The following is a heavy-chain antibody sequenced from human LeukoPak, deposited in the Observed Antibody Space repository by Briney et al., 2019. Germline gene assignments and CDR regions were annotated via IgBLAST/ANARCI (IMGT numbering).Heavy chain of an antibody. CDR1: GGTFSSYA. CDR3: AMVMTGWRYYYMDV. CDR2: IIPIFGTA. D-gene: IGHD3-22*01. Sequence: GASVKVSCKASGGTFSSYAISWVRQAPGQGLEWMGGIIPIFGTANYAQKFQGRVTITTDESTSTAYMELSSLRSEDTAVYYCAMVMTGWRYYYMDVWGKGTTVTVSS. J-gene: IGHJ6*03. V-gene: IGHV1-69*05.